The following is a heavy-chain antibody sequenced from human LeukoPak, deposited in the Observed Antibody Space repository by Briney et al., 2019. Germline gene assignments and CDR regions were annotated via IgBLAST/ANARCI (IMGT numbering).Heavy chain of an antibody. V-gene: IGHV1-69*01. J-gene: IGHJ6*03. Sequence: SVKVSCKASGATFSSYAISWVRQAPGQGLEWMGGIIPIFGTANYAQKFQGRVTITADESTSTAYMELSSLRSEDTTVYYCARGVGDSFVYYYYYMDVWGKGTTVTVSS. CDR2: IIPIFGTA. CDR3: ARGVGDSFVYYYYYMDV. CDR1: GATFSSYA. D-gene: IGHD2-15*01.